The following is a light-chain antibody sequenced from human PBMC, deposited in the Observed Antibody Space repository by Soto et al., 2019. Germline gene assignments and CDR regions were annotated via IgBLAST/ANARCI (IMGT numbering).Light chain of an antibody. J-gene: IGLJ2*01. CDR1: SSDVGGYNY. CDR2: DVS. Sequence: QSVLTQPPSASGSPGQSVTISCTGTSSDVGGYNYVSWYQQHPGKAPKLMIYDVSNRPSGVSNRFSGSKSGNTASLTISGLQAEDEADYYCSSYTSSNTPVVFGGGTKVTVL. CDR3: SSYTSSNTPVV. V-gene: IGLV2-14*01.